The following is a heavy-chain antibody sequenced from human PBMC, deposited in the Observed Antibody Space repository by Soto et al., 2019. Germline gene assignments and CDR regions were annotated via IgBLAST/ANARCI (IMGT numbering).Heavy chain of an antibody. D-gene: IGHD6-13*01. CDR3: ATSYGNAWYTY. CDR1: GFSFMNYA. V-gene: IGHV3-23*01. J-gene: IGHJ4*02. CDR2: ISGSGGNT. Sequence: GGSLRLSCAASGFSFMNYALSWVRQAPGKGLEWVSIISGSGGNTYYADSVKGRFTISVDKSKNQFTLQLTSVTVADTAVYYCATSYGNAWYTYWGQGTQVTVSS.